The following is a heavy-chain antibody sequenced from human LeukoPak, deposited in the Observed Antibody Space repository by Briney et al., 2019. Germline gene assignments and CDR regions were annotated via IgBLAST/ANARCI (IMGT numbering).Heavy chain of an antibody. CDR2: LSPLSDSP. D-gene: IGHD5-18*01. J-gene: IGHJ3*02. CDR1: GPAFQTYT. V-gene: IGHV1-69*08. Sequence: SVKVSCKASGPAFQTYTIAWVRQAPGQGLEWMGKLSPLSDSPNFAQKFQGRVTITRNTSISTAYMELSSLRSEDTAVYYCARDRYSYGYDAFDIWGQGTMVTVSS. CDR3: ARDRYSYGYDAFDI.